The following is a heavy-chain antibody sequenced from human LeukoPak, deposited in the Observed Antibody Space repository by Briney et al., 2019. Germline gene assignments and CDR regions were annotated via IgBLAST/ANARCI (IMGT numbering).Heavy chain of an antibody. CDR3: AKDTPGYSYAY. Sequence: GGSLRLSCAASGFTFSSYAMSWVRQAPGKGLEWVSAISGSGGSTDYADSVKGRFTISRDNSKNTLYLQMNSLRAEDTTVYYCAKDTPGYSYAYWGQGTLVTVSS. CDR1: GFTFSSYA. CDR2: ISGSGGST. J-gene: IGHJ4*02. D-gene: IGHD5-18*01. V-gene: IGHV3-23*01.